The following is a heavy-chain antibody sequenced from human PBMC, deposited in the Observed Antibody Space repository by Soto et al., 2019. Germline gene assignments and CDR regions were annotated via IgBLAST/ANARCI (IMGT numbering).Heavy chain of an antibody. V-gene: IGHV4-4*02. CDR3: ARDSVAGNNYYYGMDV. Sequence: SEPLSLTCAVSGGSISSSNWWSWVRQPPGKGLEWIGEIYHSGSTNYNPSLKSRVTISVDKSKNQFSLKLSSVTAADTAVYYCARDSVAGNNYYYGMDVWGQGTTVT. CDR2: IYHSGST. J-gene: IGHJ6*02. D-gene: IGHD6-19*01. CDR1: GGSISSSNW.